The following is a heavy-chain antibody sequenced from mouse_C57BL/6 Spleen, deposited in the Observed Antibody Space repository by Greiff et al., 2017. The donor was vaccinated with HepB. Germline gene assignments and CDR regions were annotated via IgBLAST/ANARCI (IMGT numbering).Heavy chain of an antibody. CDR2: INPSSSYT. V-gene: IGHV1-7*01. J-gene: IGHJ3*01. Sequence: QVQLQQSGAELAKPGASVKLSCKASGYTFTSYWMHWVKQRPGQGLEWIGNINPSSSYTKYNQKFKDKATVTADKSSSTADMQLSSRTDEDAAVYYCARSGTLLLAWFAYWGQGTLVTVSA. CDR1: GYTFTSYW. CDR3: ARSGTLLLAWFAY. D-gene: IGHD2-10*01.